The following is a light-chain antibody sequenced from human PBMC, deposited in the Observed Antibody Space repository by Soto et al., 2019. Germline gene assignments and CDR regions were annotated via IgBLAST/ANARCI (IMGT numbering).Light chain of an antibody. V-gene: IGKV1-39*01. J-gene: IGKJ5*01. Sequence: DIPLTQSPSSLSASVGNRVTITCRASQSISTYLNWYQKKPGKAPNLLIYDASRLQSGVPSRFSGSGGGTDFTLSISSVQPEDFATYFCQQSYMDPITFGQGTRLAIK. CDR3: QQSYMDPIT. CDR1: QSISTY. CDR2: DAS.